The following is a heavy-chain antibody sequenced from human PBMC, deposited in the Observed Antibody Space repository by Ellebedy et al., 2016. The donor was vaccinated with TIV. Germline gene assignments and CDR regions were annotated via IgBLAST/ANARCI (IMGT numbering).Heavy chain of an antibody. CDR3: ARTPRIAARYPYEY. J-gene: IGHJ4*02. V-gene: IGHV1-46*01. D-gene: IGHD6-6*01. CDR2: INPSDGDT. CDR1: GYTFTSYY. Sequence: ASVKVSCXASGYTFTSYYSHWVRQAPGQRLEWMGIINPSDGDTRYAQKFQGRVTMTRDTSTSRVYMELSSLRSDDAAVYYCARTPRIAARYPYEYWGQGTLVTVSS.